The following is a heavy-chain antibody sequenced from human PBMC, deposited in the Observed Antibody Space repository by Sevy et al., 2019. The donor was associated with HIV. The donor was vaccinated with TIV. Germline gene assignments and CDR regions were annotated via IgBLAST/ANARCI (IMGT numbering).Heavy chain of an antibody. D-gene: IGHD2-15*01. J-gene: IGHJ4*02. CDR2: ISGNNGDT. V-gene: IGHV1-18*01. CDR3: ARGWAVHGGAFYFGY. CDR1: GYTFVDYG. Sequence: ASVKVSCKASGYTFVDYGFGWVRQAPGQGLEWMGWISGNNGDTHYAQNFQVRVSMTIETSATTAYMELRSLTADDTAVYYCARGWAVHGGAFYFGYWAQGTRVSVSS.